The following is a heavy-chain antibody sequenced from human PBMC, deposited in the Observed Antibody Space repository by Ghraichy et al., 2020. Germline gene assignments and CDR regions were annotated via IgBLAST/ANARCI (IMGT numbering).Heavy chain of an antibody. CDR1: GDSMSSSTYY. CDR2: IYYSGST. D-gene: IGHD1-7*01. Sequence: ESLNISCTVSGDSMSSSTYYWGWLRQPPGKGLEWIGSIYYSGSTTYNPSLKSRVTLFIDTSKKQFSLEVTSVTAADTAVYYCARNFSQGYFDSWGQGLLVTVSS. J-gene: IGHJ4*02. CDR3: ARNFSQGYFDS. V-gene: IGHV4-39*01.